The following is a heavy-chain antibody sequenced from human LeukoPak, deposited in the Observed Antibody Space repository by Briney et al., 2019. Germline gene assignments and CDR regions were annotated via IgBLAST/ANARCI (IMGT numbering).Heavy chain of an antibody. CDR3: AKGPLYGDYDY. D-gene: IGHD4-17*01. Sequence: GRSLRLSCAASGFTFSSYAMHWVRQAPGKGLEWVSAISGSGGSTYYADSVKGRFTISRDNSKNTLYLQMNSLRAEDTAVYYCAKGPLYGDYDYRGQGTLVTVSS. CDR1: GFTFSSYA. J-gene: IGHJ4*02. V-gene: IGHV3-23*01. CDR2: ISGSGGST.